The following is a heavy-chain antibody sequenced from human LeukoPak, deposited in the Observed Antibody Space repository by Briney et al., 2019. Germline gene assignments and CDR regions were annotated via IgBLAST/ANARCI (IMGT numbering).Heavy chain of an antibody. Sequence: SGGSLRLSCAASGFTFEDFCMTWVRQVPGKGREWVSGMNWNCVKTHYADSVKGRFTISRDNAKNTLYLEMNSLRVDDTALYHCARDSGIWFGTRDAFDIWGQGTMVTVST. D-gene: IGHD3-10*01. V-gene: IGHV3-20*01. CDR1: GFTFEDFC. J-gene: IGHJ3*02. CDR3: ARDSGIWFGTRDAFDI. CDR2: MNWNCVKT.